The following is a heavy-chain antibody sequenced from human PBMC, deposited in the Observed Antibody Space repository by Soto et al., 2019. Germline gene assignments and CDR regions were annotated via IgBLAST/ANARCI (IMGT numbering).Heavy chain of an antibody. V-gene: IGHV1-8*01. CDR1: GGSFNRHT. CDR2: MNPNSGNT. Sequence: QVQLVQSGAEVRKPGSSVRVSCKASGGSFNRHTISWVRQATGQGLEWMGWMNPNSGNTGYAQKFQGRVTMTRNTSISTAYMELSSLRSEDTAVYYCATGWFDPWGQGTLVTVSS. CDR3: ATGWFDP. J-gene: IGHJ5*02.